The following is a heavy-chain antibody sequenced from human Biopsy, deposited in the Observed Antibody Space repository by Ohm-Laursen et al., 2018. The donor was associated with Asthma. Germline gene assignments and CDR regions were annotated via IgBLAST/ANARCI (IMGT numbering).Heavy chain of an antibody. CDR1: GGSISTFH. CDR3: ARVSRGELYCGGDCYAGFDY. Sequence: PSQTLSLTCTVSGGSISTFHWSWIRQPPGQGLEWIGYIYYSGSKNYNPSLKRRVTISVDTSNNQFSLRLISVTAADTAVYYCARVSRGELYCGGDCYAGFDYWGQGTLVTVSS. D-gene: IGHD2-21*01. J-gene: IGHJ4*02. CDR2: IYYSGSK. V-gene: IGHV4-59*01.